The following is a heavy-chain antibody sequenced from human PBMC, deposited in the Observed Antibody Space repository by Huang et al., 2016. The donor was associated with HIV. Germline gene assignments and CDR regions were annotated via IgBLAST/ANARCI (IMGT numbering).Heavy chain of an antibody. V-gene: IGHV3-7*01. CDR2: IKEDESEK. CDR1: TFTFGAYW. J-gene: IGHJ6*02. D-gene: IGHD1-7*01. CDR3: ATKTAGMDI. Sequence: VESGGRSVQPGGSIKLSGVGSTFTFGAYWMSWVRQPPGKGREWVANIKEDESEKYYVDSVKGRFNISRDNARKVLLLEMDDLRVEDTAIYFCATKTAGMDIWGQGTTVTVSS.